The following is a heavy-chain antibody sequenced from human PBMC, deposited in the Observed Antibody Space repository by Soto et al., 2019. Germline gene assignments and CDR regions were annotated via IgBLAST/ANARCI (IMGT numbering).Heavy chain of an antibody. J-gene: IGHJ6*04. CDR3: ARDVRTNAEYSYFLYYMET. D-gene: IGHD3-10*01. Sequence: ASVKVSCKASGYTFTSYGISWVRQAPGQGLEWMGWIGGHRAKTAYAQKFQGRVSLTTDTSTSTAYMELRGLKPDDTAVYYCARDVRTNAEYSYFLYYMETWGNGTTVTVSS. CDR1: GYTFTSYG. V-gene: IGHV1-18*01. CDR2: IGGHRAKT.